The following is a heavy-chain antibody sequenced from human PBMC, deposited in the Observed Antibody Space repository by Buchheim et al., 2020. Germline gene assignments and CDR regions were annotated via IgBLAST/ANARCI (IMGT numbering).Heavy chain of an antibody. J-gene: IGHJ5*02. CDR2: ISAYNGNT. V-gene: IGHV1-18*01. D-gene: IGHD2-2*01. Sequence: QVQLVQSGAEVKKPGASVKVSCKASGYTFTSYGISWVRQAPGQGLEWMGWISAYNGNTNYAQKFQGRVTMTRNTSISTAYMELSSLRSEDTAVYYCARGDIVVVPADNWFDPWGQGTL. CDR3: ARGDIVVVPADNWFDP. CDR1: GYTFTSYG.